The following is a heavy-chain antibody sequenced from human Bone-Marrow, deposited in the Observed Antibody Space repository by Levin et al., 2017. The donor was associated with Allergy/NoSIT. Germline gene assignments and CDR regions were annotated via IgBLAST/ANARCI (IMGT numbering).Heavy chain of an antibody. CDR2: IKGDGDST. CDR1: GFTFSNYA. V-gene: IGHV3-23*01. CDR3: AKSGRGNWFDS. Sequence: PAGGSLRLSCAASGFTFSNYAMNWVRQAPGKGLEWVSGIKGDGDSTFYADSVKGQFTISRDNSKNTLYLQMNSLRAEDTAVYFCAKSGRGNWFDSWGQGTLVTVSS. J-gene: IGHJ5*01. D-gene: IGHD1-26*01.